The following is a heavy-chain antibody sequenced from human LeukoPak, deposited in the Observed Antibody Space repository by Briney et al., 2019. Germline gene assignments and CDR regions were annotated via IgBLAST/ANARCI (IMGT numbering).Heavy chain of an antibody. V-gene: IGHV4-4*07. CDR3: ARESIAAAGTWNYYYYGMDV. Sequence: PSETLSLTCTVSGGSISSYYWGWIRQPAGKGLEWIGRIYTSGSTNYNPSLKSRVTMSADTSKNQFSLKLSSVTAADTAVYYCARESIAAAGTWNYYYYGMDVWGQGTTVTVSS. J-gene: IGHJ6*02. CDR2: IYTSGST. D-gene: IGHD6-13*01. CDR1: GGSISSYY.